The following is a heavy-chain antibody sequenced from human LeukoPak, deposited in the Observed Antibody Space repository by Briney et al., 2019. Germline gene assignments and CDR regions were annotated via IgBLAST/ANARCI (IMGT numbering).Heavy chain of an antibody. V-gene: IGHV3-9*01. CDR2: ISWNSGSI. CDR1: GFTFDDYA. J-gene: IGHJ4*02. CDR3: ANDAG. Sequence: GGSLRFSCAASGFTFDDYAMHWVRQAPGKGLEWVSGISWNSGSIGCADSVKGRFTISRDNAKNSLYLQMNSLRAEDTALYYCANDAGWGQGTLVTVSS.